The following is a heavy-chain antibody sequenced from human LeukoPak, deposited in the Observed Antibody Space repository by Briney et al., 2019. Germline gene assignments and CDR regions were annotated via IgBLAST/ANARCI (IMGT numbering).Heavy chain of an antibody. CDR2: ISGSGGST. D-gene: IGHD3-3*01. CDR1: GFTVSNNY. CDR3: AKDRRFLEWLSQGYYMDV. J-gene: IGHJ6*03. V-gene: IGHV3-23*01. Sequence: GGSLRLSCAASGFTVSNNYMNWVRQAPGKGLEWVSAISGSGGSTYYPDSVRGRFTISRDNAKNTLYLQMNSLRAEDTAVYYCAKDRRFLEWLSQGYYMDVWGKGTTVTVSS.